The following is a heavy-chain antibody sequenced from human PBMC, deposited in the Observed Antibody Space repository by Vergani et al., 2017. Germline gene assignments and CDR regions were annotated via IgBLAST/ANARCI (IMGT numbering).Heavy chain of an antibody. CDR3: AKANGRLIAAAGDY. J-gene: IGHJ4*02. V-gene: IGHV3-9*01. D-gene: IGHD6-13*01. Sequence: EVQLVESGGGLVQPGRSLRLSCAASGFTFDDYAMHWVRQAPGKGLEWVSGISWNSGSIGYADSVKGRFTISRDNAKNSLYLQMNSLRAEDTALYYCAKANGRLIAAAGDYWSQGTLVTVSS. CDR2: ISWNSGSI. CDR1: GFTFDDYA.